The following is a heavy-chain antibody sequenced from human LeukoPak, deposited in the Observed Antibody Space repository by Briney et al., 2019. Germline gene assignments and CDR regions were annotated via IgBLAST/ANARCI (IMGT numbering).Heavy chain of an antibody. Sequence: ASVKVSCKASGYTFTSYYMHWVRQAPGQGLEWMGIISPSGGSTSYAQKFQGRVTMTRDTSTSTVYMELSSLRSEDTAVYYCARDRPSDTSDDYWGQGTLVTVSS. J-gene: IGHJ4*02. D-gene: IGHD5-18*01. CDR3: ARDRPSDTSDDY. V-gene: IGHV1-46*01. CDR2: ISPSGGST. CDR1: GYTFTSYY.